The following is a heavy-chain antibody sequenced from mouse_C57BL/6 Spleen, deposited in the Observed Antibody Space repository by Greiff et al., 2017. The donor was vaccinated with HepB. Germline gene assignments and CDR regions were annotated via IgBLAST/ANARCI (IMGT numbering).Heavy chain of an antibody. CDR2: ISDGGSYT. J-gene: IGHJ3*01. CDR3: ARDLCYDYDLAWFAY. D-gene: IGHD2-4*01. CDR1: GFTFSSYA. Sequence: DVHLVESGGGLVKPGGSLKLSCAASGFTFSSYAMSWVRQTPEKRLEWVATISDGGSYTYYPDNVKGRFTISRDNAKNNLYLQMSHLKSEDTAMYYCARDLCYDYDLAWFAYWGQGTLVTVSA. V-gene: IGHV5-4*01.